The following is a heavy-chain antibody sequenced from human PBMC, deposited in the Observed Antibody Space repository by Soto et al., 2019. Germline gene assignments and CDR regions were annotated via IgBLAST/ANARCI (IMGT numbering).Heavy chain of an antibody. CDR3: VKDVIGYCSAGNCFPDSYFDY. J-gene: IGHJ4*02. D-gene: IGHD2-15*01. Sequence: GGSLRLSCAASGFTFDDYAMHWVRQAPGKGLEWVSGISWNSGTKGYADSAKGRFTISRDNAKNSLYLQMSGLRAEDTAFYYCVKDVIGYCSAGNCFPDSYFDYWGQGALVTVSS. CDR2: ISWNSGTK. V-gene: IGHV3-9*01. CDR1: GFTFDDYA.